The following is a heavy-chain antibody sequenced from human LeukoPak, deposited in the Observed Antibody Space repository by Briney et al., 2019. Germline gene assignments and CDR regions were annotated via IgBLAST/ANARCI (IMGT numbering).Heavy chain of an antibody. J-gene: IGHJ4*02. D-gene: IGHD3-22*01. Sequence: ASVKVSCKASGGTFSSYAISWVRQAPGQGLEWMGGIIPIFGTANYAQKFQGRVTITPDESTSTAYMELSSLRSEDTAVYYCASCDSSGCHFDYWGQGTLVTVSS. CDR2: IIPIFGTA. CDR3: ASCDSSGCHFDY. V-gene: IGHV1-69*13. CDR1: GGTFSSYA.